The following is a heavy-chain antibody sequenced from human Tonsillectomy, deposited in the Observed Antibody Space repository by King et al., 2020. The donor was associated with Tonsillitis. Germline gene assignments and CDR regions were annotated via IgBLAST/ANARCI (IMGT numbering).Heavy chain of an antibody. Sequence: QLQESGSGLVKPSQTLSLTCAVSGGSISSGGYSWSWIRQPPGKGLEWIGYIYHSGSTYYNPSLKSRVTISVDRSKNQFSLKLSSVTAADTAVYYCARDRGWANYGSGRSYYYYYGMDVWGQGTTVTVSS. CDR1: GGSISSGGYS. CDR2: IYHSGST. D-gene: IGHD3-10*01. V-gene: IGHV4-30-2*01. CDR3: ARDRGWANYGSGRSYYYYYGMDV. J-gene: IGHJ6*02.